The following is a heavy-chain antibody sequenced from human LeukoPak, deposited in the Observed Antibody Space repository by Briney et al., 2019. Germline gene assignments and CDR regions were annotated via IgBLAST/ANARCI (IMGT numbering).Heavy chain of an antibody. D-gene: IGHD3-10*01. CDR3: ARSPTLWFGSLLGY. CDR1: GGTFSSYA. Sequence: ASVKVSCKASGGTFSSYAISWVRQATGQGLEWMGWMNPNSGNTGYAQKFQGRVTMTRNTSISTAYMELSSLRSEDTAVYYCARSPTLWFGSLLGYWGQGTLVTVSS. CDR2: MNPNSGNT. V-gene: IGHV1-8*02. J-gene: IGHJ4*02.